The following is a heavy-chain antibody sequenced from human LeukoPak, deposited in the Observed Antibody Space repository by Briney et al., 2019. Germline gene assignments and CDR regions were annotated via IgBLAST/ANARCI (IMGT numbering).Heavy chain of an antibody. D-gene: IGHD3-10*01. J-gene: IGHJ3*02. V-gene: IGHV1-46*01. Sequence: ASVKVSCKASGYTFTSYYMHWVRQAPGQGLEWMGLINPSGGSTSYAQKFQGRVTMTRDTSTSTVYMELSSLRSEDTAVYCCARTSSGSYDAFDIWGQGTMVTVSS. CDR2: INPSGGST. CDR1: GYTFTSYY. CDR3: ARTSSGSYDAFDI.